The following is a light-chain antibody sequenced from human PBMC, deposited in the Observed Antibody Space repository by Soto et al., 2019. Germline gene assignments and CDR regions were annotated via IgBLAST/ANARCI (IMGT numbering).Light chain of an antibody. J-gene: IGKJ1*01. V-gene: IGKV1-5*03. CDR2: KAS. CDR3: QQYNSDPWT. Sequence: DIPMTQSPSTLSASVGDSVTITCRTSQIIGSWLAWYRQRPGKAPNLLIYKASILESGVPSRFSGSGSGTEFTLTISSLQPEDFATYFCQQYNSDPWTFGQGTKVEI. CDR1: QIIGSW.